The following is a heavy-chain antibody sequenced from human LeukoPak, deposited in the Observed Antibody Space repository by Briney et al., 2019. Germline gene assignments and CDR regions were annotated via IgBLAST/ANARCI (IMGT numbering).Heavy chain of an antibody. Sequence: SGPALVKPTQTLTLTCTFSGFSLSTSGMCASWIRQPPGKALEWLARIDWDDDKYYSTSLKTRLTISKDTSKNQVVLTMTNMDPVDTATYYCARMFCSGGSSCFDYWGQGTLVTVSS. D-gene: IGHD2-15*01. J-gene: IGHJ4*02. V-gene: IGHV2-70*11. CDR1: GFSLSTSGMC. CDR2: IDWDDDK. CDR3: ARMFCSGGSSCFDY.